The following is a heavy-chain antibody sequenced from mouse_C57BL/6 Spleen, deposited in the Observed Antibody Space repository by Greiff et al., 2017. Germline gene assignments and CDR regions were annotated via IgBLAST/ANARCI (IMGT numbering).Heavy chain of an antibody. CDR2: ISSGSSTL. J-gene: IGHJ3*01. CDR3: ASTVVAPGFAY. V-gene: IGHV5-17*01. CDR1: GFTFSDYG. Sequence: EVQVVESGGGLVKPGGSLKLSCAASGFTFSDYGMHWVRQAPEKGLEWVAYISSGSSTLYYADTVKGRFTISRDNAKNTLFLQMTSLRSEDTAMYYCASTVVAPGFAYWGQGTLVTVSA. D-gene: IGHD1-1*01.